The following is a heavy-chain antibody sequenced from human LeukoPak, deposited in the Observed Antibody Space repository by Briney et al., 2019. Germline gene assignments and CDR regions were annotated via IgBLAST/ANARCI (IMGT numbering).Heavy chain of an antibody. V-gene: IGHV4-4*09. CDR2: IYKSGST. Sequence: PAETLSLTCTVSDGSISSYYWSWIRQPPGKGLEWMGYIYKSGSTNYIPSLKSSLTISADTSKNQYSLKLSSVTAAETAVYYCARGAVYSNGIDYWGQGTLVTVSS. D-gene: IGHD4-11*01. J-gene: IGHJ4*02. CDR3: ARGAVYSNGIDY. CDR1: DGSISSYY.